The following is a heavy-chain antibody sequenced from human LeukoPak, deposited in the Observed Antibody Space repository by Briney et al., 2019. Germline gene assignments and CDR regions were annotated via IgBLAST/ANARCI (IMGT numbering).Heavy chain of an antibody. CDR1: GYTFTGYY. D-gene: IGHD1-26*01. Sequence: ASVKVSCKASGYTFTGYYMHWVRQAPGQGLEWMGWINPNSGGTNYAQKFQGRVTMTRDTSISTAYMELSRLRSDDTAVYYCARTLGVSGSYYNYWGQGTLVTVSS. J-gene: IGHJ4*02. CDR3: ARTLGVSGSYYNY. V-gene: IGHV1-2*02. CDR2: INPNSGGT.